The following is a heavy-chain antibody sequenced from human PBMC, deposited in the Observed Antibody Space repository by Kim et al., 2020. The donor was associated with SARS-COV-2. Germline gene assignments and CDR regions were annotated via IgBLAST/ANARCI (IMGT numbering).Heavy chain of an antibody. CDR1: GYTFTSYG. CDR2: ISAYNGNT. J-gene: IGHJ5*02. V-gene: IGHV1-18*01. CDR3: AREVTMVRGVIIWFDP. Sequence: ASVKVSCKASGYTFTSYGISWVRQAPGQGLEWMGWISAYNGNTNYAQKLQGRVTMTTDTSTSTAYMELRSLRSDDTAVYYCAREVTMVRGVIIWFDPWGQGTLVTVSS. D-gene: IGHD3-10*01.